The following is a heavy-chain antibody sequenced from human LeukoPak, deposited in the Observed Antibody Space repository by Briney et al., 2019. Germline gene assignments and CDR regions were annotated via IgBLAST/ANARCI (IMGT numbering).Heavy chain of an antibody. CDR3: ARLISTGSYTTDF. D-gene: IGHD3-9*01. J-gene: IGHJ4*02. V-gene: IGHV3-30*04. Sequence: SGGSLRLSCAASGFTFSVYTIHWVRQAPGKGLEWVAFISFDGGNTSYADSVEGRFTISRDNSKKTLFLQMSGLRTEDTAVYYCARLISTGSYTTDFWGQGTLVTVSS. CDR1: GFTFSVYT. CDR2: ISFDGGNT.